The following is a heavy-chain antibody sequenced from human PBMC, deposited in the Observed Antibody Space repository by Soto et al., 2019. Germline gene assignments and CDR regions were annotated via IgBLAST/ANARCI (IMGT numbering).Heavy chain of an antibody. V-gene: IGHV1-46*01. CDR3: ARERDGYSSSWYDPCYYYGMDV. CDR1: GYTFTSYY. J-gene: IGHJ6*02. CDR2: INPSGGST. Sequence: GASVKVSCKASGYTFTSYYMHWVRQAPGQGLEWMGIINPSGGSTSYAQKFQGRVTMTRDTSTSTVYMELSSLRSEDTAVYYCARERDGYSSSWYDPCYYYGMDVWGQGTTVTVSS. D-gene: IGHD6-13*01.